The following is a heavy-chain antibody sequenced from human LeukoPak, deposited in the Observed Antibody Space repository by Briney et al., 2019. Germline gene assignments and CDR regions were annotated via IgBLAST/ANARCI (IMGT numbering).Heavy chain of an antibody. CDR1: GGSISSGGYY. V-gene: IGHV4-31*03. CDR3: ARGVGYQLPSYYYYYYYMDV. J-gene: IGHJ6*03. D-gene: IGHD2-2*01. CDR2: IYYSGST. Sequence: SETLSLTCTVSGGSISSGGYYWSWIRQHPGKGLEWIGYIYYSGSTYYNPSLKSRVTISVDTSKNQFSLKLSSVTAADMAVYYCARGVGYQLPSYYYYYYYMDVWGKGTTVTVSS.